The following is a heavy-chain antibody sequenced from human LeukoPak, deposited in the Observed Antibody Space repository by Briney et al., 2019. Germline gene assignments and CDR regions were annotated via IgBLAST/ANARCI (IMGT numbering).Heavy chain of an antibody. CDR2: ISGSGGST. J-gene: IGHJ4*02. D-gene: IGHD4-17*01. Sequence: PGGSLRLSCVASGFTSSVYAMCWGRQAPGKGLEWVSAISGSGGSTYYADSVKGRFTISRDNSKNTLYLQMDSLRAEDTAGYYCAKGATVTYFDYWGQGTLVTVSS. CDR3: AKGATVTYFDY. V-gene: IGHV3-23*01. CDR1: GFTSSVYA.